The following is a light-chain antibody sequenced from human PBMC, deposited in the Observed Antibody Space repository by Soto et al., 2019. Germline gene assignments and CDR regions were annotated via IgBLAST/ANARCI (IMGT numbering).Light chain of an antibody. V-gene: IGKV3-15*01. CDR3: QQYNDWPNYT. CDR1: QRVGGN. J-gene: IGKJ2*01. CDR2: ATS. Sequence: EIFMAQSPATLSVSAGERATLSCRASQRVGGNIAWYQQSPGQAPRLLIYATSTRATGIPARFSGRGSGTEFTLTISSLQSEDSAVYYCQQYNDWPNYTFGQGTKLEIK.